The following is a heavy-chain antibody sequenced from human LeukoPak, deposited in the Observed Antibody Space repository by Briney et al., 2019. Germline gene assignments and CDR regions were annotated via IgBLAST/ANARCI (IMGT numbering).Heavy chain of an antibody. Sequence: ASVKVSCKASGGTFSSYAISWVRQAPGQGLEWMGRIIPILGIANYAQKFQGRVTITADKSTSTAYMELSSLRSEDTAVYYCARVVSVDAFDIWGQGTMVTVSS. CDR2: IIPILGIA. J-gene: IGHJ3*02. D-gene: IGHD3-3*01. CDR1: GGTFSSYA. CDR3: ARVVSVDAFDI. V-gene: IGHV1-69*04.